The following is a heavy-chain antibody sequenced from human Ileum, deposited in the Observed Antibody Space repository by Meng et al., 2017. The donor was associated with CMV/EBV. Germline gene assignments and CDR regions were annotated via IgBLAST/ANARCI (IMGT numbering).Heavy chain of an antibody. V-gene: IGHV3-30*02. J-gene: IGHJ6*02. CDR3: AKDRFGSGSSTTYYYYGMDV. D-gene: IGHD3-10*01. CDR1: EFTIISFG. Sequence: GESLKISCAASEFTIISFGMHWARQAPGQGLEWVSFIRYDGSNKYYADSVKCRFTISRDNSKNMVFLQMNSLRPEDTAVYYCAKDRFGSGSSTTYYYYGMDVWGQGTTVTVSS. CDR2: IRYDGSNK.